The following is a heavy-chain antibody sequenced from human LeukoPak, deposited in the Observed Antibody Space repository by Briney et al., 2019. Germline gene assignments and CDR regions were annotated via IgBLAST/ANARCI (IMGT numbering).Heavy chain of an antibody. D-gene: IGHD2-2*02. CDR3: AGDSPLGYCSSTSCYTGAFDY. Sequence: GRSLRLSCAASGFTFSSYAMHWVRQAPGKGLEGVAVISYDGSNKYYADSVKGRFTISRDNSKNTLYLQMNSLRAEDTAVYYCAGDSPLGYCSSTSCYTGAFDYWGQGTLVTVSS. J-gene: IGHJ4*02. CDR2: ISYDGSNK. CDR1: GFTFSSYA. V-gene: IGHV3-30-3*01.